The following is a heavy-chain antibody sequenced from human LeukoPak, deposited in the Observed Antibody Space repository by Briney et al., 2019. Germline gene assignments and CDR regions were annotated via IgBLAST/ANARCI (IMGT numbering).Heavy chain of an antibody. CDR1: GYTFTSYG. D-gene: IGHD3-10*01. Sequence: ASVKVSCKASGYTFTSYGISWVRQAPGQGLEWMGWISAYNGNTNYAQKLQGRVTMTTDTSTSTAYMELRSLRSDDTAVSYCARDRGKVITMVRGNYVMDAWGKGTTVTVSS. CDR3: ARDRGKVITMVRGNYVMDA. CDR2: ISAYNGNT. V-gene: IGHV1-18*04. J-gene: IGHJ6*04.